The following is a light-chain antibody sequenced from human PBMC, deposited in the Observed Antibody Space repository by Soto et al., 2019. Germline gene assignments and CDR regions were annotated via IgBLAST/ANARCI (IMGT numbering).Light chain of an antibody. CDR3: SSYTTRSSSV. CDR1: SSDVGGYNY. V-gene: IGLV2-14*01. Sequence: QSVLTQPASVSGSPGQSITISCTGTSSDVGGYNYVSWYQQHPGKAPKLMVYEVSNRPSGVSYRFSGSKSGNTASLTISGLQAEDEADYYCSSYTTRSSSVFGNGTKVTV. J-gene: IGLJ1*01. CDR2: EVS.